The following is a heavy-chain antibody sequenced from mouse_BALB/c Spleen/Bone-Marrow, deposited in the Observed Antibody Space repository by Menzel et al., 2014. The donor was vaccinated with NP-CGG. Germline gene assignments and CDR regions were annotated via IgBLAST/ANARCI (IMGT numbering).Heavy chain of an antibody. D-gene: IGHD4-1*02. CDR1: GYTFTSYT. J-gene: IGHJ3*01. CDR3: ARWANWDGFAY. Sequence: QVQLKESGAELARPGASVKMSCKASGYTFTSYTMHWVKQRPGQGLEWIGYINPSSGYTNYNQKFKDKATLTADESSSTAYMQLSSLTSEDSAVYYCARWANWDGFAYWGQGTPVTLST. V-gene: IGHV1-4*01. CDR2: INPSSGYT.